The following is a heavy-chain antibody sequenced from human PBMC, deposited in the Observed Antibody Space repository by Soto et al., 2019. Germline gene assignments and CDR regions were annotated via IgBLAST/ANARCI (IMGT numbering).Heavy chain of an antibody. CDR3: ARLYPSYGMDV. CDR2: ISDGSTSI. D-gene: IGHD2-2*02. Sequence: QEQLVESGGALVMPGGSLRLSCVVSGFTLRGYYMSWIRQAPGKGLEWIAYISDGSTSIYYADSVKGRFTVSRDDAKNSVYLRMNSLRGEDTALYYCARLYPSYGMDVWGQGTTVTVSS. J-gene: IGHJ6*02. V-gene: IGHV3-11*01. CDR1: GFTLRGYY.